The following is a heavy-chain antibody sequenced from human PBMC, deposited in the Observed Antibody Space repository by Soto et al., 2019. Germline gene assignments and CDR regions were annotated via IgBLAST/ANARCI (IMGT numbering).Heavy chain of an antibody. Sequence: PGGSLRLSCAASGFTFSSYSMNWVRQAPGKGLEWVSYISSSSSTIYYADSVKGRFTISRDNAKNSLYLQMNSLRDEDTAVYYCARVKRAVTRTNDDYWGQGTLVTVSS. J-gene: IGHJ4*02. V-gene: IGHV3-48*02. CDR2: ISSSSSTI. CDR3: ARVKRAVTRTNDDY. CDR1: GFTFSSYS. D-gene: IGHD4-17*01.